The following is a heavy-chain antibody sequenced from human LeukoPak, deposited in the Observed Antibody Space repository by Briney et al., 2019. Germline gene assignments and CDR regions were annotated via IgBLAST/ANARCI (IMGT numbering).Heavy chain of an antibody. CDR2: ISNDGTNK. D-gene: IGHD1-14*01. J-gene: IGHJ4*02. CDR3: AREEPREELSPEFDY. Sequence: GGSLRLSCAASGFTFSNYRMHWVRQAPGKGLEWVAVISNDGTNKYYADSVKGRFTISRDNAKNSLYLQMNSLRAEDTAVYYCAREEPREELSPEFDYWGQGTLVTVSS. V-gene: IGHV3-30-3*01. CDR1: GFTFSNYR.